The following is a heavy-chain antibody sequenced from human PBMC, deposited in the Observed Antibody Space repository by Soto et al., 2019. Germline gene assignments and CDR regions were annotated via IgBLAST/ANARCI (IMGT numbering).Heavy chain of an antibody. Sequence: ASVKVSCKASGYTFTSYDINWVRQATGQGLEWMGWMNPNSGNTGYAQKFQGRVTMTRNTSISTAYMELSSLRSEDTAVYYCASFCDFAWFRYYYMVVLGKGTTVNVS. CDR3: ASFCDFAWFRYYYMVV. V-gene: IGHV1-8*01. CDR2: MNPNSGNT. J-gene: IGHJ6*03. D-gene: IGHD3-9*01. CDR1: GYTFTSYD.